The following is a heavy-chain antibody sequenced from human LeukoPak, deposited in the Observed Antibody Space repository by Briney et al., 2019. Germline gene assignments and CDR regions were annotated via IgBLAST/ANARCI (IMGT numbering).Heavy chain of an antibody. Sequence: GESLKISCKGSGYTFPSYWIGWVRQTPGKGLEWMGIIYPGDSDTRYSPTFQGQVTISADKSISTAYLQWGSLKASDTAIYYCARVVCFSVVTSLFDPWGQGTLVTVSA. CDR2: IYPGDSDT. V-gene: IGHV5-51*01. CDR1: GYTFPSYW. CDR3: ARVVCFSVVTSLFDP. J-gene: IGHJ5*02. D-gene: IGHD4-23*01.